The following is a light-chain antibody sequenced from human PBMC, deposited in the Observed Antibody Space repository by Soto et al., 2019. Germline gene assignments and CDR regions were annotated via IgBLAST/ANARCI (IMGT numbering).Light chain of an antibody. V-gene: IGKV3-20*01. CDR3: QQHGSSPRT. Sequence: EIVLTQSPGTLSLSPGERTTLSCRASQSVGSNYLAWYQQKPGQAPRLLIYGASSRATGISDRFSGSGSGTDFTLTISRLEPEDFAVYYCQQHGSSPRTFGGGTKVDIK. CDR1: QSVGSNY. J-gene: IGKJ4*01. CDR2: GAS.